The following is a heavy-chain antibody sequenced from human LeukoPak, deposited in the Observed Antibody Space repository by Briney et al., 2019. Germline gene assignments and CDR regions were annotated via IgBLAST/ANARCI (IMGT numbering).Heavy chain of an antibody. V-gene: IGHV4-34*01. CDR2: INHSGST. D-gene: IGHD3-22*01. Sequence: SETLSLTCAVYGGSFSGYYWSWIRQPPGKGLEWIGEINHSGSTNYNPSPKSRVTISVDTSKNQFSLKLSSVTAADTAVYYCARENYDSSGYYYVDYWGQGTLVTVSS. CDR3: ARENYDSSGYYYVDY. CDR1: GGSFSGYY. J-gene: IGHJ4*02.